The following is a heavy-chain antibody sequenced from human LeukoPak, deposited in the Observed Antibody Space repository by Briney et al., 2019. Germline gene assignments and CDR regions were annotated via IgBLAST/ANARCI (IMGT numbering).Heavy chain of an antibody. CDR2: ISTSSSYI. CDR1: GDSISSGS. CDR3: ARDGPYSSSWTGDFDY. D-gene: IGHD6-13*01. Sequence: PSETLSLTCSVSGDSISSGSYYWGWIRQPPGKGLEWVSSISTSSSYIYYADSVKGRFTISRDNAKNSVYLHMDSLRAEDTAVYYCARDGPYSSSWTGDFDYWGQGTLVTVSS. V-gene: IGHV3-21*04. J-gene: IGHJ4*02.